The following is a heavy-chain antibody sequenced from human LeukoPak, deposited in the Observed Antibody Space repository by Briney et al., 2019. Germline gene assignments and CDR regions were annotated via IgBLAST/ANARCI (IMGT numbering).Heavy chain of an antibody. D-gene: IGHD3-3*01. CDR1: GGSISSYY. CDR2: IYYSGST. J-gene: IGHJ3*02. CDR3: ARGYDTIFGVVITDDAFDI. Sequence: SETLPLTCTVSGGSISSYYWSWIRQPPGKGLEWIGYIYYSGSTNYNPSLKSRVTISVDTSKNQFSLKLSSVTAADTAVYYCARGYDTIFGVVITDDAFDIWGQGTMVTVSS. V-gene: IGHV4-59*01.